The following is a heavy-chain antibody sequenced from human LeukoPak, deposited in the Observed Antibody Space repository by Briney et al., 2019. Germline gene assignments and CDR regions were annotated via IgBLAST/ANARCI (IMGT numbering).Heavy chain of an antibody. J-gene: IGHJ4*02. D-gene: IGHD6-13*01. Sequence: SETLSLTCTVSGGSVSDYYWSWIRQSPGKGLEWIGYIYYTGTSYNPSLKSRVTISADTSKNQFSLKLSSVTAADTAVYYCARAAGTTAFDYWGQGTLVTVSS. CDR2: IYYTGT. V-gene: IGHV4-59*02. CDR1: GGSVSDYY. CDR3: ARAAGTTAFDY.